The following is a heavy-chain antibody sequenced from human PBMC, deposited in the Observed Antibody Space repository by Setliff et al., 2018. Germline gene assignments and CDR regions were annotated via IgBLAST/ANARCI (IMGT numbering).Heavy chain of an antibody. V-gene: IGHV4-59*01. J-gene: IGHJ4*02. CDR1: GVPIRSYY. Sequence: SETLSLTCTVSGVPIRSYYWSWIRQPPGKGPEWIGYIFYSGSSNYNPSLQSRVSISVDTPKNQLYLKLDSLTAADTAVYFCARLPRTVTHFDYWGQGALVTVSS. CDR2: IFYSGSS. CDR3: ARLPRTVTHFDY. D-gene: IGHD4-17*01.